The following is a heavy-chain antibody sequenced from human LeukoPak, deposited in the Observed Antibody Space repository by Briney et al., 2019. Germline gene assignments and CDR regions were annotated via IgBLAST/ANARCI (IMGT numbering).Heavy chain of an antibody. CDR1: GGSIRSGGYY. CDR2: IYHTGST. J-gene: IGHJ3*02. D-gene: IGHD4-17*01. V-gene: IGHV4-31*03. CDR3: ARDGGDYVNDAFDI. Sequence: SETLSLTCTVFGGSIRSGGYYWSWIRQHPGRGLEWIGYIYHTGSTSYHPSLKSRVTISVDTSKNQFSLKLSSVTAADTAVYYCARDGGDYVNDAFDIWGQGTMVTVSA.